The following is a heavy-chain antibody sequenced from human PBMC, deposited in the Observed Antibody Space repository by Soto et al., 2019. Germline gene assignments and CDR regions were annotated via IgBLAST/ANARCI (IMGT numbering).Heavy chain of an antibody. J-gene: IGHJ4*02. Sequence: SETLSLTCTVSGGSISSGGYYWSWIRQHPGKGLEWIGYIYYSGSTYYNPSLKSRVTISVDTSKNQFSLKLSSVTAADTAVYYCARGSSSPFYYFDYWGQGTLVTVSS. D-gene: IGHD2-2*01. V-gene: IGHV4-31*03. CDR2: IYYSGST. CDR1: GGSISSGGYY. CDR3: ARGSSSPFYYFDY.